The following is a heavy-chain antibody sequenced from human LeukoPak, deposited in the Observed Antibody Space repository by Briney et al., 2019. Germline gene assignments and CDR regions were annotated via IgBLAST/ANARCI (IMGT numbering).Heavy chain of an antibody. D-gene: IGHD5-12*01. CDR3: ANDLRIVATNPADAFDF. CDR1: GFRFSSSG. J-gene: IGHJ3*01. Sequence: PGGSLRLSCAASGFRFSSSGMHWVRQAPGKGLQWVAFIRYDGADKYYADSVKGRFNMSRDNSKNTVYLQMNSLRVEDTGIYFCANDLRIVATNPADAFDFWGQGTMVTVSS. CDR2: IRYDGADK. V-gene: IGHV3-30*02.